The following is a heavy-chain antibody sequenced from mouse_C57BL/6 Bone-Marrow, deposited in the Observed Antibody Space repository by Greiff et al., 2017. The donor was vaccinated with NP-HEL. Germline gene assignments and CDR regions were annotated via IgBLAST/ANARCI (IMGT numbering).Heavy chain of an antibody. Sequence: VQLQQSGPVLVKPGASVKMSCKASGYTFTDYYMNWVKQSHGKSLEWIGVINPYNGGTSYNQKFKGKATLTVDKSSSTAYMELNSLTSEDSAVYYCARRRGSDAMDYWGQGTSVTVSS. V-gene: IGHV1-19*01. CDR2: INPYNGGT. J-gene: IGHJ4*01. D-gene: IGHD1-1*01. CDR1: GYTFTDYY. CDR3: ARRRGSDAMDY.